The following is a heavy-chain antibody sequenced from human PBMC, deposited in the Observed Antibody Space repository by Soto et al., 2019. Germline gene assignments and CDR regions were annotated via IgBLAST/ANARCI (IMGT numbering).Heavy chain of an antibody. CDR3: ARALYCGGDCLGGPSYYFDY. CDR1: GGTFSSYA. V-gene: IGHV1-69*13. Sequence: SVKVSCKASGGTFSSYAISWVRQAPGQGLEWMGGIIPIFGTANYAQKFQGRVTIIADESTSTAYMELSSLRSEDTAVYYCARALYCGGDCLGGPSYYFDYWGQGTLVTVSS. D-gene: IGHD2-21*02. J-gene: IGHJ4*02. CDR2: IIPIFGTA.